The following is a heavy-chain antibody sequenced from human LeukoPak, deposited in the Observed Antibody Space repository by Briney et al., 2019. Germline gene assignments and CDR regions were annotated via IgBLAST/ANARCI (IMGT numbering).Heavy chain of an antibody. D-gene: IGHD3-10*01. CDR2: FDPEDGET. CDR3: ATRLLWFGTNYYGMDV. V-gene: IGHV1-24*01. CDR1: GYTLTELS. Sequence: ASVKVSCKVSGYTLTELSMHWVRQAPGKGLEWMGGFDPEDGETIYAQKFQGRVTMTEDTSTDTAYMELSSLRSEDTAVYYCATRLLWFGTNYYGMDVWGQGTTVTVSS. J-gene: IGHJ6*02.